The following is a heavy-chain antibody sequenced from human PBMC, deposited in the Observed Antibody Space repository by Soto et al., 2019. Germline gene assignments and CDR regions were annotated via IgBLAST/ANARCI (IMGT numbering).Heavy chain of an antibody. J-gene: IGHJ4*02. CDR3: ARDRLRPTYYFDY. Sequence: GGSLRLSCAASGFTFSSYAMHWVRQAPGKGLEWVAVISYDGSNKYYADSVKGRFTISRDNSKNTLYLQMNSLRAEDTAVYYCARDRLRPTYYFDYWGQGTLVTVSS. CDR2: ISYDGSNK. CDR1: GFTFSSYA. D-gene: IGHD3-16*01. V-gene: IGHV3-30-3*01.